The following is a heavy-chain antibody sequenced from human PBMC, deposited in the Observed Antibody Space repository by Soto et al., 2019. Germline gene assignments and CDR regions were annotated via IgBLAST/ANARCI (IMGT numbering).Heavy chain of an antibody. J-gene: IGHJ6*02. CDR3: ARDLKFDSSGYSSTWDVYYGMDV. CDR2: ISYDGSNK. CDR1: GFTFSSYA. D-gene: IGHD3-22*01. Sequence: PGGSLRLSCAASGFTFSSYAMHWVRQAPGKGLEWVAVISYDGSNKYYADSVKGRFTISRDNSKNTLYLQMNSLRAEDTAVYYCARDLKFDSSGYSSTWDVYYGMDVWGQGTTVTVSS. V-gene: IGHV3-30-3*01.